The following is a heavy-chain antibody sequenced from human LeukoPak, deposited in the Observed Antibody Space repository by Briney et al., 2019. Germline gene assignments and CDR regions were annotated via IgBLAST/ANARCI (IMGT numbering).Heavy chain of an antibody. CDR1: GFTFSSYW. V-gene: IGHV3-74*01. D-gene: IGHD6-13*01. J-gene: IGHJ4*02. Sequence: PGGSLRLSCAASGFTFSSYWMHWVRQAPGKGLVWVSRINTDGSSTSYADSVKGRFTISRDNAKNTLYLQMNSLRAEDTAVYYCARAVPEEKYSSRSVGYWGQGTLVTVSS. CDR2: INTDGSST. CDR3: ARAVPEEKYSSRSVGY.